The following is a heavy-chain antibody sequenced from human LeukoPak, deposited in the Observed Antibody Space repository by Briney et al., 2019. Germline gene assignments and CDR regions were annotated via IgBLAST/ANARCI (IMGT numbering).Heavy chain of an antibody. J-gene: IGHJ4*02. CDR3: ARGTIAARSYFDY. CDR1: GYSFSNHW. Sequence: GESLKISCTGSGYSFSNHWIGWVRQMPGKGLEWMGIIYPGDSDTRYSPSFQGQVTISADKSISTAYLQWSSLKASDTAMYYCARGTIAARSYFDYWGQGTLVTVSS. V-gene: IGHV5-51*01. D-gene: IGHD6-6*01. CDR2: IYPGDSDT.